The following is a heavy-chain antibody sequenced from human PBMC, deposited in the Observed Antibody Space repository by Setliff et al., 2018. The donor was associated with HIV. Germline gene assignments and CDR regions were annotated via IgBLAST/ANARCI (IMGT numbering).Heavy chain of an antibody. CDR3: ARDVSIRGGYYFDY. CDR1: GGSISSTNYY. Sequence: LSLTRTVSGGSISSTNYYWTWLRQHPGKGLEWIGYIYYSGNSDYNPSLKSRVTISVDTSKNQFSLKLSSVTAADTAVYYCARDVSIRGGYYFDYWGQGTLVTVSS. D-gene: IGHD3-10*01. J-gene: IGHJ4*02. V-gene: IGHV4-31*03. CDR2: IYYSGNS.